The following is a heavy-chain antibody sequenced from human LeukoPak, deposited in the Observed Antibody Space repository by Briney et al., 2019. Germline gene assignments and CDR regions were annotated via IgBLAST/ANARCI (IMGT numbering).Heavy chain of an antibody. V-gene: IGHV3-49*04. CDR3: TRDRAYYYDSSGYYYCYF. CDR2: IRSRAYGGTT. J-gene: IGHJ4*02. CDR1: GFTFGGYA. D-gene: IGHD3-22*01. Sequence: GRSLRRSCTTSGFTFGGYALSWVRQAPGKGLEWVGFIRSRAYGGTTEYAASVKGRFTISRDDSKSIAYLQMNSLKTEDTAVYYCTRDRAYYYDSSGYYYCYFWGQGTLVTVSS.